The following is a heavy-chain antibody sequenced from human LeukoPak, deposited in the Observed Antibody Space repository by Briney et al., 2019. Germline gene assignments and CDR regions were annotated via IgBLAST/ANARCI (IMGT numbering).Heavy chain of an antibody. J-gene: IGHJ4*02. CDR3: AKVGYGSGWYKPSFDD. D-gene: IGHD6-19*01. CDR1: GFSFSTFA. V-gene: IGHV3-23*01. Sequence: GGSLRLSCAASGFSFSTFAMNWVRQAPGKGLEWVSAVSDSGGSTYYADSVKGRFTISRDNSKNTLYLQMNSLRAEDTAVYYCAKVGYGSGWYKPSFDDWGQGTLVTVSS. CDR2: VSDSGGST.